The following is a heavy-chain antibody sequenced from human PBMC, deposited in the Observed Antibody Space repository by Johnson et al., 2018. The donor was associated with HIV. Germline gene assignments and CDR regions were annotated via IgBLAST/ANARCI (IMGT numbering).Heavy chain of an antibody. CDR3: AREPSIAAAGGESKGTFDV. D-gene: IGHD6-13*01. CDR1: GFTFSSYA. CDR2: ISYDGSNK. J-gene: IGHJ3*01. Sequence: QMQLVESGGGVVQPGRSLRLSCAASGFTFSSYAMHWVRQAPGKGLEWVAVISYDGSNKYYADSVKGRFTISRDNSKNTLYLQMNSLRAEDTAVYYCAREPSIAAAGGESKGTFDVWGQGTMVTVSS. V-gene: IGHV3-30-3*01.